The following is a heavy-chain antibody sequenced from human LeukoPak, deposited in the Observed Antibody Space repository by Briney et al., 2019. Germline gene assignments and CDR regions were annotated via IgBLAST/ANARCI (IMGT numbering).Heavy chain of an antibody. CDR3: ARGGWSGDSSSWFPSWFDP. CDR2: IIPTFVTA. V-gene: IGHV1-69*13. J-gene: IGHJ5*02. CDR1: GGTFSSYA. Sequence: GASVKVSCKASGGTFSSYAIRWVRQAPGQGLEWMGGIIPTFVTANYAQKFQGRVTITADESTSTAYMELSSLRSEDTAVYYCARGGWSGDSSSWFPSWFDPWGQGTLVTVSS. D-gene: IGHD6-13*01.